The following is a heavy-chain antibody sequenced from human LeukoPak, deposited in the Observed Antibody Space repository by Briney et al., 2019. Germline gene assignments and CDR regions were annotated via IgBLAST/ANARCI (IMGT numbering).Heavy chain of an antibody. CDR1: GFTVSSNY. CDR3: AREVYGSGSYYTWVDY. D-gene: IGHD3-10*01. J-gene: IGHJ4*02. V-gene: IGHV3-66*01. Sequence: GGSLRLSCAASGFTVSSNYMSWVRQAPGKGLEWVSVIYSGGSTYYADSVKGRLTISRDNSKNTLYLQMNSLRAEDTAVYYCAREVYGSGSYYTWVDYWGQGTLVTVSS. CDR2: IYSGGST.